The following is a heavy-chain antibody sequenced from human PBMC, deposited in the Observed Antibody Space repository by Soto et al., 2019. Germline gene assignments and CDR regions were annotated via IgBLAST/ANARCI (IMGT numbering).Heavy chain of an antibody. D-gene: IGHD1-26*01. J-gene: IGHJ4*02. CDR2: ISSSSSYI. CDR1: GFTFSSYS. V-gene: IGHV3-21*01. Sequence: EVQLVESGGGLVKPGGSLRLSCAASGFTFSSYSMNWVRQAPGKGLEWVSSISSSSSYIYYADSVKGRFTISRDNAKKSLYLQMKSLRAEDTAVYYCARTSGSYYLLDYWGQGTLVTVYS. CDR3: ARTSGSYYLLDY.